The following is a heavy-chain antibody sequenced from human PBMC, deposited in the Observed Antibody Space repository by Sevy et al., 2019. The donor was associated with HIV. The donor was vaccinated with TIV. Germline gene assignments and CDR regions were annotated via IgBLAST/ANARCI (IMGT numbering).Heavy chain of an antibody. CDR1: GFTFSSYA. V-gene: IGHV3-30-3*01. Sequence: GGSLKLSCAASGFTFSSYAMHWVRQAPGKGLEWVAVISYDGSNKYYADSVKGRFTSSRDNSKNTLYLQMNSLRAEDTAVYYCARDQYSSGWYFRNWGQGTLVTVSS. CDR3: ARDQYSSGWYFRN. CDR2: ISYDGSNK. D-gene: IGHD6-19*01. J-gene: IGHJ4*02.